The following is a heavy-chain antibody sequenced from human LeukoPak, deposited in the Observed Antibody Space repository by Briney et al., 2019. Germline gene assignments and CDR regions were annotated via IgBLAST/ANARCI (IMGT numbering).Heavy chain of an antibody. CDR3: AREAYYYDSSGYGRPDYFDY. D-gene: IGHD3-22*01. CDR1: GFTFSSYA. Sequence: GGSLRLSCAASGFTFSSYAMSWVRQAPGKGLEWVSAISGSGGSTYYADSVKGRFTISRDNSKNTLYLQMNSLRAEDTAVYYCAREAYYYDSSGYGRPDYFDYWGQGTLVTVSS. V-gene: IGHV3-23*01. CDR2: ISGSGGST. J-gene: IGHJ4*02.